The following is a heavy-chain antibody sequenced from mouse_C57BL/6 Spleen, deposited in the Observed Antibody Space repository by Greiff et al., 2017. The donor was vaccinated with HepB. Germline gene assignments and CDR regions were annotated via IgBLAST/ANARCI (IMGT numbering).Heavy chain of an antibody. D-gene: IGHD3-3*01. CDR1: GYTFTDYY. V-gene: IGHV1-26*01. J-gene: IGHJ2*01. CDR2: INPNNGGT. Sequence: VQLQQSGPELVKPGASVKISCKASGYTFTDYYMNWVKQSHGKSLEWIGDINPNNGGTSYNQKFKGKATLTVDKSSSTAYMELRSLKSEDSAVYYCARHRDCDYWGQGTTLTVSS. CDR3: ARHRDCDY.